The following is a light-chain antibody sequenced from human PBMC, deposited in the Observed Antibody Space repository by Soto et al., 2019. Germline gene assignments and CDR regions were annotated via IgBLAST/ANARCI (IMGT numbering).Light chain of an antibody. J-gene: IGKJ1*01. CDR2: SAS. V-gene: IGKV1-17*01. Sequence: DIQMTQSPSSLSASVGDRVTITCRASQGIRRDLGWYQQKPGKAPKRLIYSASSLQSGVPSRFSGSGSGTEFTLTISSLQPEDFATYYCLQNNSYPVTFGQGTKVDI. CDR3: LQNNSYPVT. CDR1: QGIRRD.